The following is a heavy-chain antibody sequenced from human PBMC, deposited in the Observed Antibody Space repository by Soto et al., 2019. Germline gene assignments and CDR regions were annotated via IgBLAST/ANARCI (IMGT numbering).Heavy chain of an antibody. Sequence: GGSLRLSCAASGFTFSGSAMHWVRQASGKGLEWVGRIRSKANGYATAYAASVKGRFTISRDDSKNTAYLQMNSLKTEDTAMYYCSSYDYGFDPWGQGTLVTVSS. J-gene: IGHJ5*02. CDR1: GFTFSGSA. V-gene: IGHV3-73*01. CDR3: SSYDYGFDP. D-gene: IGHD4-17*01. CDR2: IRSKANGYAT.